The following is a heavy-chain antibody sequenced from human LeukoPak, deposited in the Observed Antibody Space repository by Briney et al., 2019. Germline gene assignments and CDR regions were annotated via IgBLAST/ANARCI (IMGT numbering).Heavy chain of an antibody. CDR3: ARGRRRQQPQGGLDV. V-gene: IGHV1-2*02. Sequence: GASVKVSCKASGYTFTGYYMHWVRQAPGQGLEWMGWINPNSGGTNYAQKFQGRVTMTRDTSISTAYMELSRLRSDDTAVYYCARGRRRQQPQGGLDVWGKGTTVTISS. D-gene: IGHD6-13*01. J-gene: IGHJ6*04. CDR2: INPNSGGT. CDR1: GYTFTGYY.